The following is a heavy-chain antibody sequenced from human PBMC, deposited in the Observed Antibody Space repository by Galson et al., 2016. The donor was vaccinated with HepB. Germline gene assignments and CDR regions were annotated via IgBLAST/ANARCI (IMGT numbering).Heavy chain of an antibody. CDR2: INHSGST. CDR3: ARLGGGYVGSGTSDVRISGSYVDY. CDR1: GGSFSGYY. Sequence: SETLSLTCAVYGGSFSGYYWSWIRQPPGKGLEWIGEINHSGSTNYNPSLKSRVTISANTSKNQFSLKLSSVTAADRAVYYCARLGGGYVGSGTSDVRISGSYVDYWGQGTLVTVSS. D-gene: IGHD3-10*01. J-gene: IGHJ4*02. V-gene: IGHV4-34*01.